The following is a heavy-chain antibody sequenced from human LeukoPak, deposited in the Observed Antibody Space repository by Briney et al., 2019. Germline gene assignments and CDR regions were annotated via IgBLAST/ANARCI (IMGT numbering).Heavy chain of an antibody. V-gene: IGHV3-48*01. CDR1: GFTFSSYS. J-gene: IGHJ4*02. CDR2: ISSSSSTI. Sequence: GGSLRLSCAASGFTFSSYSMNWVRQAPGKGLEWVSSISSSSSTIYYADSVKGRFTISRDNAKNSLYLQMNSLRAEDTAVYYCARDDDYTDYWGQGTLVTVSS. CDR3: ARDDDYTDY.